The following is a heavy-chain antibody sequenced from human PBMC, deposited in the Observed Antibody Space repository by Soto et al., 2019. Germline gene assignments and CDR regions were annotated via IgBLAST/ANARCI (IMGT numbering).Heavy chain of an antibody. Sequence: GGSLRLSCAASGFTFSTFEMDWVRQAPGKGLEWVSYISDSGTTIFYADSVKGRFTISRDNAKNSLYLQMNSLRAEDTAVYYCATVGSWGLDYWGQGTLVTVSS. CDR3: ATVGSWGLDY. J-gene: IGHJ4*02. V-gene: IGHV3-48*03. D-gene: IGHD6-13*01. CDR1: GFTFSTFE. CDR2: ISDSGTTI.